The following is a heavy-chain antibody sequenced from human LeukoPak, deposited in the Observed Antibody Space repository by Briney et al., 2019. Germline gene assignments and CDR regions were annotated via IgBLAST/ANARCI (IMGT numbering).Heavy chain of an antibody. Sequence: GGSLRLSCAASGFTFSTYWMTWVRQAPGKGLEWVSAISGSGGSTYYADSVKGRFTISRDNSKNTLYLQMNSLRAEDTAVYYCAKFSNPTGLFDYWGQGTLVTVSS. D-gene: IGHD1-14*01. CDR2: ISGSGGST. CDR1: GFTFSTYW. J-gene: IGHJ4*02. CDR3: AKFSNPTGLFDY. V-gene: IGHV3-23*01.